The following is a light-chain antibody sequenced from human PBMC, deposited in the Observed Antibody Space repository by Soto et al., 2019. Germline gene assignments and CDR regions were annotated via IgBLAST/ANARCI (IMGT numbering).Light chain of an antibody. Sequence: DIQMTQSPSTLSGSVGDRVTITCRASQTISSWLAWYQQKPGKAPKLLIYAASSLQSGVPSRFSGSGSGTDFTLTISSLQPEDFATYYCQQSFSTRRLTFGGGTKVDIK. CDR2: AAS. CDR3: QQSFSTRRLT. V-gene: IGKV1-39*01. J-gene: IGKJ4*01. CDR1: QTISSW.